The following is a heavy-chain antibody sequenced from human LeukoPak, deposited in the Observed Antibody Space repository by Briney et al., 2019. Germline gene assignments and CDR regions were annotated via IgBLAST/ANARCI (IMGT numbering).Heavy chain of an antibody. CDR2: IHHSGST. V-gene: IGHV4-38-2*01. Sequence: SETLSLTCGVSGSSINSGYYWACLRQSPGKGLEWIGSIHHSGSTYFNLSFKSRISMPVDTSKNHFSLHLNSVTAADTAIYYCARGSNTWRLGDYFDPWGQGTLVSVSS. CDR1: GSSINSGYY. J-gene: IGHJ5*02. D-gene: IGHD2/OR15-2a*01. CDR3: ARGSNTWRLGDYFDP.